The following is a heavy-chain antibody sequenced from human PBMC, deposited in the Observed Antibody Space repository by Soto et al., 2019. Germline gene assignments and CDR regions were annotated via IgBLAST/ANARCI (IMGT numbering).Heavy chain of an antibody. Sequence: QITLKESGPTLVKPTQTLTLTCTFSGFSLSTSGVGVGWIRQPPGKALEWLELIYWDDDKRYSPSLKRRLTIAKDTSNNQVVLTMTTMDPVDTATYYCAHRLVIVVGDDAFDLCGQGTMVTVSS. V-gene: IGHV2-5*02. CDR3: AHRLVIVVGDDAFDL. D-gene: IGHD3-22*01. CDR1: GFSLSTSGVG. J-gene: IGHJ3*01. CDR2: IYWDDDK.